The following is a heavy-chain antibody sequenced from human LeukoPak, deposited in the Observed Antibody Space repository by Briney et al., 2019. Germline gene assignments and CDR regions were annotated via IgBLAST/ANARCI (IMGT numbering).Heavy chain of an antibody. J-gene: IGHJ4*02. Sequence: SETLSLTCAVYGGSFSGYYWSWIRQPPGKGLEWIGEINHSGSTNYNPSLKSRVTISVDTSKNQFSLRLSSVTAADTAVYYCARGNDYWGQGTLVTVSS. CDR2: INHSGST. V-gene: IGHV4-34*01. CDR1: GGSFSGYY. CDR3: ARGNDY.